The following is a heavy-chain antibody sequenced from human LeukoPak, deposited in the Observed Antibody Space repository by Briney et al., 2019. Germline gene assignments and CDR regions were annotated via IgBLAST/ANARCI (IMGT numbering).Heavy chain of an antibody. CDR1: GGSFSGYY. Sequence: SETLSLTCAVYGGSFSGYYWSWIRQPPGKGLEWIGEINHSGSTNYNPSLKSRVTISVDTSKNQFSLKLSSVTAADTAMYYCARAKVGGYYPKYYFDYWGQGTLVTVSS. CDR3: ARAKVGGYYPKYYFDY. J-gene: IGHJ4*02. V-gene: IGHV4-34*01. D-gene: IGHD3-22*01. CDR2: INHSGST.